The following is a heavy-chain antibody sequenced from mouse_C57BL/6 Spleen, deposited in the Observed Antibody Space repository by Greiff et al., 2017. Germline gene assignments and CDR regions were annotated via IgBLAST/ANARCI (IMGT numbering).Heavy chain of an antibody. CDR3: TTLAVVAHYYAMDY. D-gene: IGHD1-1*01. CDR2: IDPENGDT. V-gene: IGHV14-4*01. CDR1: GFNIKDDY. Sequence: EVQLQESGAELVRPGASVKLSCTASGFNIKDDYMHWVKQRPEQGLEWIGWIDPENGDTEYASKFPGKATITADTSSNTAYLQLSSLTSEDTAVYYCTTLAVVAHYYAMDYWGQGTSVTVSS. J-gene: IGHJ4*01.